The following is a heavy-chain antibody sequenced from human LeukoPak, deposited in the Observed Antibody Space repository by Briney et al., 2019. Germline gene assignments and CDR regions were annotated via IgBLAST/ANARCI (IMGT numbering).Heavy chain of an antibody. CDR3: AKGKTGAGTGGHNFDY. V-gene: IGHV3-23*01. CDR2: ISGSSGNT. CDR1: EFTFSSYA. J-gene: IGHJ4*02. D-gene: IGHD6-19*01. Sequence: GGSLRLSCAASEFTFSSYAMSWVRQAPGKGLEWVSAISGSSGNTYYADSVKGRFTISRDNSKDTLYLQMNSLGVEDTAIYYCAKGKTGAGTGGHNFDYWGQGTLVTISS.